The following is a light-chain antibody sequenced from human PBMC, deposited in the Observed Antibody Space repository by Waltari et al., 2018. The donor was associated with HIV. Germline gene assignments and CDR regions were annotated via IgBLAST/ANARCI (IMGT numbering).Light chain of an antibody. CDR1: QSISSW. V-gene: IGKV1-5*03. CDR3: QQYNSYSIT. J-gene: IGKJ5*01. CDR2: KAS. Sequence: DIQMTQSPSTLSASVGHRVTIPCRASQSISSWLAWYQQKPGKAPKLLIYKASSLESGVPSRFSGSGSGTEFTLTISSLQPDDFATYYCQQYNSYSITFGQGTRLEIK.